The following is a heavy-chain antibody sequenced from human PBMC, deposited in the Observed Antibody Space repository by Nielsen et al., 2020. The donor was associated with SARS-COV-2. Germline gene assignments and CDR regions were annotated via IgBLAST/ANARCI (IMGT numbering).Heavy chain of an antibody. CDR2: IYYSGST. Sequence: SETLSLTCTVSGGSISSSSYYWGWIRQPPGKGLEWIGSIYYSGSTYYNPSLKSRVTISVDTSKNQFSLKLSSVTAADTAVYYCARHGAYCGGDCHPYFDYWGQGTLVTVSS. D-gene: IGHD2-21*01. V-gene: IGHV4-39*01. CDR3: ARHGAYCGGDCHPYFDY. J-gene: IGHJ4*02. CDR1: GGSISSSSYY.